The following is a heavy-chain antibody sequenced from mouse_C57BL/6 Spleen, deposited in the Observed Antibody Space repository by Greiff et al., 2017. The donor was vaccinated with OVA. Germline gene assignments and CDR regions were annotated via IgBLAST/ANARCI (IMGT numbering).Heavy chain of an antibody. Sequence: QVQLQQSGAELVKPGASVKISCKASGYAFSSYWMNWVKQRPGKGLEWIGQIYPGDGATNYNGKFKGKATLTADKSSSTAYMQLSSLTSEDSAVYFCARYDYGSSYVLYFDVWGTGTTVTVSS. J-gene: IGHJ1*03. CDR3: ARYDYGSSYVLYFDV. V-gene: IGHV1-80*01. CDR1: GYAFSSYW. CDR2: IYPGDGAT. D-gene: IGHD1-1*01.